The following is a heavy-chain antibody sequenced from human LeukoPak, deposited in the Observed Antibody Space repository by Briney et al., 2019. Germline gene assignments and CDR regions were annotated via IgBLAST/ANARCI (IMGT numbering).Heavy chain of an antibody. CDR1: GGSISSYY. J-gene: IGHJ3*02. D-gene: IGHD6-13*01. CDR3: AREPYSSSWPDAFDI. CDR2: IYYSGST. V-gene: IGHV4-59*01. Sequence: WETLSLTCTVSGGSISSYYWSWIRQPPGKGLEWIGYIYYSGSTNYNPSLKSRVTISVDTSKNQFSLKLSSVTAADTAVYYCAREPYSSSWPDAFDIWGQGTMVTVSS.